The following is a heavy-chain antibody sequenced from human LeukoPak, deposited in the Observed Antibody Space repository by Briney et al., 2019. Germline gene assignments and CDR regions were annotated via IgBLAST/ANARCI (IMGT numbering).Heavy chain of an antibody. CDR2: IYYSGST. J-gene: IGHJ6*03. CDR1: GGSISNYY. Sequence: SETLSLTCTVSGGSISNYYWRLIRQPPGKGLEWIGYIYYSGSTNYNPSLKSRVTISVDTSKNQFSLKLSSVTAADTAVYYCARDRGYVYYMDVWGKGTTVTVSS. D-gene: IGHD5-18*01. V-gene: IGHV4-59*01. CDR3: ARDRGYVYYMDV.